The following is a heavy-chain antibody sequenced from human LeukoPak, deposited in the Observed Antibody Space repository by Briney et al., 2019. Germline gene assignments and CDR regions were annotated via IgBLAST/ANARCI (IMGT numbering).Heavy chain of an antibody. D-gene: IGHD6-19*01. J-gene: IGHJ5*02. Sequence: GASVKVSFKASGYTFTGYYMHWVRQAPGQGLEWMGWINPNSGGTKFAQKFQGRVTMTRDTSISTAYMELSRLRSDDTAVYYCARESRSSGWYWPSSGPWGQGTLVTVSS. CDR2: INPNSGGT. CDR3: ARESRSSGWYWPSSGP. CDR1: GYTFTGYY. V-gene: IGHV1-2*02.